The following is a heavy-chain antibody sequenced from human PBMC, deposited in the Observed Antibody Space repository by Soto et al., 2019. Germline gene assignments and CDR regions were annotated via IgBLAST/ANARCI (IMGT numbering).Heavy chain of an antibody. CDR2: IKSKTDGGTT. Sequence: GGSLRLSCAASGFTFSNAWMDWVRQAPGKGLEWVGRIKSKTDGGTTDYAAPVKGRFTISRDDSKNTLYLQMNSLKTEDTAVYYCTTDPPDYDILTGYFWGQGTLVTVSS. V-gene: IGHV3-15*07. J-gene: IGHJ4*02. CDR3: TTDPPDYDILTGYF. D-gene: IGHD3-9*01. CDR1: GFTFSNAW.